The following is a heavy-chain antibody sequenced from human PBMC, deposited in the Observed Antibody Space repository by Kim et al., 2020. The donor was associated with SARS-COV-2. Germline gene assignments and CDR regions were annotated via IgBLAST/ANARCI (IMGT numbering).Heavy chain of an antibody. CDR3: ARDGSSGWSRNWFDP. D-gene: IGHD6-19*01. V-gene: IGHV4-39*07. Sequence: SRKSRVAISVDTSKNQFSLKLSSVTSADTAVYYCARDGSSGWSRNWFDPWGQGTLVTVSS. J-gene: IGHJ5*02.